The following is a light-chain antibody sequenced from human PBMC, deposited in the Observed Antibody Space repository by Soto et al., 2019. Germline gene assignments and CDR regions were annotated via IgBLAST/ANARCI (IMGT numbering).Light chain of an antibody. V-gene: IGKV3D-15*02. CDR3: QQYNDSPLT. CDR2: GAS. J-gene: IGKJ3*01. Sequence: EIVMTQSPATLSVSPGERVTLSCRASQSLTRNLAWYQHKPGQSPRLLIYGASARATGIPDRFNGSGSGTDFALTISRLEPEDFALYYCQQYNDSPLTFGPGTKVDIK. CDR1: QSLTRN.